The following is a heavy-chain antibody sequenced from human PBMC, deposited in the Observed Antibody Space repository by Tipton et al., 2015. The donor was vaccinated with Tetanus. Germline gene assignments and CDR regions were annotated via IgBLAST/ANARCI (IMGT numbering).Heavy chain of an antibody. CDR3: AKRGQQLGVSSYFGS. Sequence: SLRLSCTASGFAFDKYAMNWVRQAPGKGLEWLSGISGLGRTTDYADSVKGRFTVSRDNSKNTVFLQMNSLRAEDTAVYFCAKRGQQLGVSSYFGSLGQGTLVTGSS. V-gene: IGHV3-23*01. CDR2: ISGLGRTT. CDR1: GFAFDKYA. D-gene: IGHD6-13*01. J-gene: IGHJ4*02.